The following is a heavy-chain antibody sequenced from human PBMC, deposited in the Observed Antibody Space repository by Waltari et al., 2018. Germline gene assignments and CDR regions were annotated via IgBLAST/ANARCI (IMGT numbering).Heavy chain of an antibody. CDR3: ARVSRRTYRSPVPGGHYYYVMDV. J-gene: IGHJ6*02. Sequence: EEQLVESGGGLVQPGASLRLSCAASGFTFSSFWMNWVRQAPGGGPLWFARLGTDGNDTTYADAVKGRFAITRDNAKNALYLRMSGLRAEDTDVYFCARVSRRTYRSPVPGGHYYYVMDVWGQGTTVTVSS. V-gene: IGHV3-74*03. D-gene: IGHD3-16*01. CDR1: GFTFSSFW. CDR2: LGTDGNDT.